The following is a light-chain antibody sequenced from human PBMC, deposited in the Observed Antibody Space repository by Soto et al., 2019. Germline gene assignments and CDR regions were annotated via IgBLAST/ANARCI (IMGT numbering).Light chain of an antibody. Sequence: DIQMTQSPSSVSASVGDRVTITCRASQGINSYLAWFQQKPGEAPKSLIYAASNLQSGVPSKFSGSGSGTDFTLIISSLQPEDFATYYCQQYKAYPYTVGQGTKLEIK. CDR2: AAS. V-gene: IGKV1-16*02. CDR1: QGINSY. J-gene: IGKJ2*01. CDR3: QQYKAYPYT.